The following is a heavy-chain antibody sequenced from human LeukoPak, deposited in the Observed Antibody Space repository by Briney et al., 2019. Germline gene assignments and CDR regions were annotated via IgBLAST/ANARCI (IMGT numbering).Heavy chain of an antibody. D-gene: IGHD1-1*01. Sequence: SETLSLTCTVSGGSISSYYWSWIRQPPGKGLEWIGYISYSGSTYYNPSLKSRVTISVDTSKNQFSLKLSSVTAADTAVYYCAGNDDAFDIWGQGTMVTVSS. J-gene: IGHJ3*02. CDR2: ISYSGST. CDR3: AGNDDAFDI. V-gene: IGHV4-59*04. CDR1: GGSISSYY.